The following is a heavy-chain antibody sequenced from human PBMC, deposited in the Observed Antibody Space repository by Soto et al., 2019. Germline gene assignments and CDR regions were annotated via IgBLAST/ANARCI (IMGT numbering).Heavy chain of an antibody. D-gene: IGHD6-13*01. CDR1: GYTFTSYG. J-gene: IGHJ5*02. V-gene: IGHV1-3*01. CDR2: INAANGDT. CDR3: VRRHVSATGIDWFDP. Sequence: QVQLVQSGTEVKKPGASVKVSCKASGYTFTSYGIHWVRQAPGQRLEWMGWINAANGDTKYSPKFQGIVTITRETSASTAYMELSSLRSEDTAVCYCVRRHVSATGIDWFDPWGQGTLVTVSS.